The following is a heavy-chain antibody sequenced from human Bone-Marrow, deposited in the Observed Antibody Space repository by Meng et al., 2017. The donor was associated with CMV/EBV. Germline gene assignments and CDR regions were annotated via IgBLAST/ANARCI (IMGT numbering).Heavy chain of an antibody. V-gene: IGHV1-18*01. Sequence: FTSYGISWVRQAPGQGLEWMGWISAYNGNTNYAQKLQGRVTMTTDTSTSTAYMELRSLRSDDTAVYYCARFRLGYCSSTSCYTPLDYWGQGTLVTVSS. D-gene: IGHD2-2*02. CDR1: FTSYG. J-gene: IGHJ4*02. CDR3: ARFRLGYCSSTSCYTPLDY. CDR2: ISAYNGNT.